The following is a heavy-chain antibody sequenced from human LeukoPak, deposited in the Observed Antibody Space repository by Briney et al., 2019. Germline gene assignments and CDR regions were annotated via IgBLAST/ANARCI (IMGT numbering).Heavy chain of an antibody. J-gene: IGHJ4*02. CDR3: ARAWPMRKSLVLGLY. CDR2: MTPNSGNT. V-gene: IGHV1-8*01. D-gene: IGHD6-13*01. CDR1: GYTFSSYD. Sequence: ASVKVSCTASGYTFSSYDINWVPQATGQGLEWMGWMTPNSGNTGYAQKFQGRVTMTRNTSISTAYMELSSLRSEDTAVYYCARAWPMRKSLVLGLYWGQGTLVTVSS.